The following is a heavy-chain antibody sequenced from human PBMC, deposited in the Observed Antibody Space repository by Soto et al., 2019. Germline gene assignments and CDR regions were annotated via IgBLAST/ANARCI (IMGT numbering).Heavy chain of an antibody. CDR1: GFTFSIYS. J-gene: IGHJ4*02. D-gene: IGHD2-8*01. V-gene: IGHV3-21*01. CDR3: ARGFVDIVLMVYAGTDFDY. Sequence: GGSLRLSCAASGFTFSIYSMKWVRQAPGKGLEWVSSISSSSSYIYYADSVKGRFTISRDNAKNSLYLQMNSLRAEDTAVYYCARGFVDIVLMVYAGTDFDYWGQGTLVTVSS. CDR2: ISSSSSYI.